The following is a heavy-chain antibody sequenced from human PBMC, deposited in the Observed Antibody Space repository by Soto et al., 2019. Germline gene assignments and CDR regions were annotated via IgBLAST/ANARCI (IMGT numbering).Heavy chain of an antibody. CDR2: IYYSGST. J-gene: IGHJ6*02. CDR1: GGSIISSNW. V-gene: IGHV4-4*02. D-gene: IGHD5-18*01. CDR3: AITTGMAGIGMDV. Sequence: SETLSLTCAVSGGSIISSNWWSWVRQSPGKGLEWIGYIYYSGSTYYNPSLKSRGTISVDRSKNQFSLNLRPVTAADTAVYYCAITTGMAGIGMDVWGQGTTVTVSS.